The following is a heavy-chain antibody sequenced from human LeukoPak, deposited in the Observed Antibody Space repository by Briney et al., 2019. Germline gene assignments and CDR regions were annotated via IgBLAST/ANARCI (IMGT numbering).Heavy chain of an antibody. J-gene: IGHJ6*04. D-gene: IGHD3-10*02. V-gene: IGHV3-48*04. CDR2: ISSSGSTI. CDR3: AELGITMIGRV. CDR1: GFTFSSYS. Sequence: GGSLRLSCAASGFTFSSYSMNWVRQAPGKGLEWVSYISSSGSTIYYADSVKGRFTISRDNAKNSLYLQMNSLRAEDTAVYYCAELGITMIGRVGAKGTAVSISS.